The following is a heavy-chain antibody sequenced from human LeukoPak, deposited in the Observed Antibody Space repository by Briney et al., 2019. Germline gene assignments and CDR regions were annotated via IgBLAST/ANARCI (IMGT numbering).Heavy chain of an antibody. D-gene: IGHD2-15*01. CDR1: GFTFSSYA. CDR2: IGTSSSYI. CDR3: ARDGYCSGSSCYRYYYYYYYMDV. Sequence: GGSLRLSCAASGFTFSSYAMNWVRLAPGNGLEWVSSIGTSSSYIYYADSVKGLFTISRDNAKNSLYLQMKSLRAEDTAVYYCARDGYCSGSSCYRYYYYYYYMDVWGKGTTVTVSS. V-gene: IGHV3-21*06. J-gene: IGHJ6*03.